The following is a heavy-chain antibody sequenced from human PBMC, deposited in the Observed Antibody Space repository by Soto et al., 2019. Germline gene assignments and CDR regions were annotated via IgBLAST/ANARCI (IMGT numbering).Heavy chain of an antibody. V-gene: IGHV1-69*02. Sequence: GASVKVSCKASGGTFSSYTISWVRQAPGQGLEWMGRIIPILGIANYAQRFQGRVTITADKSTSTAYMELSSLRSEDTAVYYCVILSRGQSSSNVDWGQGTLVTVFS. CDR2: IIPILGIA. D-gene: IGHD6-6*01. CDR1: GGTFSSYT. J-gene: IGHJ4*02. CDR3: VILSRGQSSSNVD.